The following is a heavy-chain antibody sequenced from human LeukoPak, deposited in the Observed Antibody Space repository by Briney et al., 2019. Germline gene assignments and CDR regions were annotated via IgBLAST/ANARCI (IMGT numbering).Heavy chain of an antibody. CDR3: ARGRSWTPNFDY. V-gene: IGHV4-38-2*02. D-gene: IGHD6-13*01. J-gene: IGHJ4*02. Sequence: SETLSLTCTVSGYSISSGYYWGWIRQPPGKGLEWIGSIYHSGRTFYNPSLKSRVTISVDTSKNQFSLKLSSVTAADTAVYYCARGRSWTPNFDYWGREPWSPSPQ. CDR2: IYHSGRT. CDR1: GYSISSGYY.